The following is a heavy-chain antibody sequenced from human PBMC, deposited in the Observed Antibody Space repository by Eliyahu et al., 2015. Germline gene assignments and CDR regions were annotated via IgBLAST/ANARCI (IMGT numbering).Heavy chain of an antibody. CDR3: ARVSGRSY. Sequence: QVQLQESGPGLVKPSETLSXXXXVXGYXISSGYYWGWIRQPPGKGLEWIGSIYHSGSTYYNPSLKSRVTISVDTSKNQFSLKLSSVTAADTAVYYCARVSGRSYWGQGTLVTVSS. D-gene: IGHD6-25*01. CDR2: IYHSGST. V-gene: IGHV4-38-2*02. J-gene: IGHJ4*02. CDR1: GYXISSGYY.